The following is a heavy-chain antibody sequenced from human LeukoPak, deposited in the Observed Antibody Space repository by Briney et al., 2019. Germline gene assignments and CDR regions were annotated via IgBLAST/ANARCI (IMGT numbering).Heavy chain of an antibody. J-gene: IGHJ5*02. CDR1: GGSISSYY. D-gene: IGHD1-26*01. Sequence: TSETLSLTCTVSGGSISSYYWSWIRQPAGKGLEWIGRIYTSGSTNYNPSLKSRVTMSVDTSKNQFSLKLSSVTAADTAVYYCARGGYSGSYYVSAFDPWGQGTLVTVSS. CDR3: ARGGYSGSYYVSAFDP. V-gene: IGHV4-4*07. CDR2: IYTSGST.